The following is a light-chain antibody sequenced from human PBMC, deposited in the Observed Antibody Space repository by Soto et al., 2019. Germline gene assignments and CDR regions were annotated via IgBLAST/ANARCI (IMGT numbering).Light chain of an antibody. CDR3: QQYGSSPSIT. Sequence: EIVLPQSPGPLSLSAGERSTLSCMAIQSVSSSYLAWYQQKPGQAPRLLIYGASSRATGIPDRFSGSGSGTDFTLTISRLEPEDFAVYYCQQYGSSPSITFGQGRRLEIK. J-gene: IGKJ5*01. CDR2: GAS. V-gene: IGKV3-20*01. CDR1: QSVSSSY.